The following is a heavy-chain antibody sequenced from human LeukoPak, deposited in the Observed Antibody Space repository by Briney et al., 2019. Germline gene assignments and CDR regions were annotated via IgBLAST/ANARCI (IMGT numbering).Heavy chain of an antibody. CDR2: ISAYNGNT. J-gene: IGHJ6*03. D-gene: IGHD6-13*01. Sequence: ASVKVSCKASGYTFTSYGISWVRQAPGQRLEWMGWISAYNGNTNYAQKPQGRVTMTRDTSTSTVYMELSSLRSEGTAVYYCAGAAIAAAGAYYYYYMDVWGKGTTVTVSS. CDR3: AGAAIAAAGAYYYYYMDV. CDR1: GYTFTSYG. V-gene: IGHV1-18*01.